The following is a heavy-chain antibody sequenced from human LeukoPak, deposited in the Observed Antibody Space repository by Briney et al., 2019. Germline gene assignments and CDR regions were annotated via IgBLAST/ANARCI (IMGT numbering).Heavy chain of an antibody. CDR1: GFVFSTYW. D-gene: IGHD3/OR15-3a*01. CDR3: ASGRHDFLH. CDR2: INLDGTEE. J-gene: IGHJ4*02. V-gene: IGHV3-7*01. Sequence: GGSLRLSCAASGFVFSTYWMTWVRQAPGKRLEWVANINLDGTEEHYVDSSLKGRFTISRDNAKNSLYLQMTSLRVEDTAVYYCASGRHDFLHWGQGTLVTVSS.